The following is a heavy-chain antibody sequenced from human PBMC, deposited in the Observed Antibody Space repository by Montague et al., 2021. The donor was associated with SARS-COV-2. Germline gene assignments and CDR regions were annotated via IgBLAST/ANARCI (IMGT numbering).Heavy chain of an antibody. CDR1: GFTFSSYW. J-gene: IGHJ6*02. D-gene: IGHD3-3*01. CDR3: ARDPVDRITIFGVVSGYHYYGMDV. CDR2: IKQDGSEK. Sequence: SLRLSCSASGFTFSSYWMSWVRQAPGKGLEWVANIKQDGSEKYYVDSVKGRFTISRDNAKNSLYLQMNSLRAEDTAVYYCARDPVDRITIFGVVSGYHYYGMDVWGQGTTVTVSS. V-gene: IGHV3-7*01.